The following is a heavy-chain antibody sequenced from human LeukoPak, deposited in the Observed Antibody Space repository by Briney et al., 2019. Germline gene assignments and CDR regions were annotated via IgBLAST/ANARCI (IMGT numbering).Heavy chain of an antibody. J-gene: IGHJ4*02. CDR1: GFTLSDYW. CDR2: INRDRSRT. V-gene: IGHV3-74*01. CDR3: SRGARYYPVDY. Sequence: GGSLRLSCAASGFTLSDYWMPWVPKAPGKGLVWVSRINRDRSRTSYADSVKGRLTMSRDNAKNPLYLQMNSLRAEDAGVYYCSRGARYYPVDYWGQGTVVSVSS. D-gene: IGHD3-22*01.